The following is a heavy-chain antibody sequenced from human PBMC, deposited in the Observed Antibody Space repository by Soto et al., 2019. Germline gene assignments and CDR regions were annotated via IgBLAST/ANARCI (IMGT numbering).Heavy chain of an antibody. CDR1: GAPISGGDYH. CDR3: ARGSAAKRGFDL. J-gene: IGHJ2*01. CDR2: IFPSGAT. D-gene: IGHD5-18*01. Sequence: QVQLQESGPGLVKPSQTLSLMCTVSGAPISGGDYHWSWIRQPPGKALEWIGYIFPSGATHYNSSPRGRITMSVGTSKSHFSLKLPSVTAADTAVYFCARGSAAKRGFDLLGRGALGSVSS. V-gene: IGHV4-30-4*01.